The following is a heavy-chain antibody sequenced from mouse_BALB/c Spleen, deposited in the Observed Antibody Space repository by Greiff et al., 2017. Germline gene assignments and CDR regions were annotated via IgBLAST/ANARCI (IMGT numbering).Heavy chain of an antibody. CDR2: IYPGNVNT. CDR3: ARDLNWYFDV. V-gene: IGHV1S56*01. J-gene: IGHJ1*01. Sequence: QVQLKESGPELVKPGASVRISCKASGYTFTSYYIHWVKQRPGQGLEWIGWIYPGNVNTKYNEKFKGKATLTADKSSSTAYMQLSSLTSEDSAVYFCARDLNWYFDVWGAGTTVTVSS. CDR1: GYTFTSYY.